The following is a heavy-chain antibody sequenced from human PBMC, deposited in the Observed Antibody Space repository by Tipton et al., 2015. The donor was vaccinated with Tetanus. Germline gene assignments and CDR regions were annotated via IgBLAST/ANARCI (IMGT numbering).Heavy chain of an antibody. CDR3: AKEFQRARIRFFDS. D-gene: IGHD2-15*01. CDR1: GFRFSYSG. Sequence: RSLRLSCAASGFRFSYSGMHWVRQAPGKGLEWVAVIPFDGRNERHADSVKGRFIISRDNSKNTLYLQMNSLRPEDTAVYYCAKEFQRARIRFFDSWGQGSQVTASA. J-gene: IGHJ4*02. V-gene: IGHV3-30*18. CDR2: IPFDGRNE.